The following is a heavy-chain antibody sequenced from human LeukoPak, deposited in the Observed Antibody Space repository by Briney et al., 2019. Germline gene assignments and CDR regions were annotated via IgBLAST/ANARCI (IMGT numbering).Heavy chain of an antibody. CDR2: ISNSSSYI. V-gene: IGHV3-21*01. D-gene: IGHD3-3*01. Sequence: ASVKVSCAASGFTFSNYSINWVRQAPGKGLEWVSSISNSSSYISYADSVKGRFTISRDNAKNSLYLQMNSLRAEDTAVYYCARAPTYDFWSGDTYAFDIWGQGTMVTVSS. CDR1: GFTFSNYS. CDR3: ARAPTYDFWSGDTYAFDI. J-gene: IGHJ3*02.